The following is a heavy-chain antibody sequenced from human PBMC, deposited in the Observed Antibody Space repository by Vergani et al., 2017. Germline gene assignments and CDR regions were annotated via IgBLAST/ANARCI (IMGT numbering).Heavy chain of an antibody. D-gene: IGHD3-22*01. CDR2: IYPGDSAT. CDR3: ARGSLYYYDSSGYGMDV. CDR1: GYSFTSYW. V-gene: IGHV5-51*01. J-gene: IGHJ6*02. Sequence: EVQLVQSGAEVKKPGESLKISCKGSGYSFTSYWIGWVRQMPGKGLEWMGIIYPGDSATRYSPSFQGQVTISADKSISTAYLQWSSLKASDTAMYYCARGSLYYYDSSGYGMDVWGQGTTVTVSS.